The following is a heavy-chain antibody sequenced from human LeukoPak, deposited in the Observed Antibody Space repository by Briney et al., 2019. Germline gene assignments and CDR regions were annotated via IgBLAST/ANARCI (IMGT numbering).Heavy chain of an antibody. CDR1: GYTFTSYY. V-gene: IGHV1-46*01. Sequence: ASVKVSCKASGYTFTSYYMHWVRQAPGQGLEWMGIINPSGGSTSYAQKFQGRVTMTRDTSTSTVYMELSSLRSEDTAVYYCARVAHYYGSGSSSLIDYWGQGTLVTVSS. J-gene: IGHJ4*02. CDR2: INPSGGST. CDR3: ARVAHYYGSGSSSLIDY. D-gene: IGHD3-10*01.